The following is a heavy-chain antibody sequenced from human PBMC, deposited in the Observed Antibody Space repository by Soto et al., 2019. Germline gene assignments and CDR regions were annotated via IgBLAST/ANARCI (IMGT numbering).Heavy chain of an antibody. J-gene: IGHJ4*02. D-gene: IGHD3-22*01. CDR1: GGTFSRYA. Sequence: VQLVQSGAEVKKPGSSVKVSCKASGGTFSRYALSWVRQAPGQGPEWMGGIVPMFGTANYAQKFQGRVTITADESTSTAYMQLSSLRSEDTAMYYCARGVYYDNRGYYFFFWGQGTLVTVSS. V-gene: IGHV1-69*01. CDR2: IVPMFGTA. CDR3: ARGVYYDNRGYYFFF.